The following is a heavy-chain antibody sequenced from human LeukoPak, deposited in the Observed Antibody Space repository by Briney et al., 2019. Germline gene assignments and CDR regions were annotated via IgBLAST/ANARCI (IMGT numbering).Heavy chain of an antibody. D-gene: IGHD6-13*01. CDR3: ATSIAAAGQNWFDP. V-gene: IGHV4-59*08. J-gene: IGHJ5*02. CDR2: IYYRGST. Sequence: KPAETLSLTCTLSGGSISGYYWSWIRQPPGRGLEWIGYIYYRGSTNYNPSLNSRVTISVDTSKTQFSLKLSSVTAADTAVYYCATSIAAAGQNWFDPWGQGTLVTVSS. CDR1: GGSISGYY.